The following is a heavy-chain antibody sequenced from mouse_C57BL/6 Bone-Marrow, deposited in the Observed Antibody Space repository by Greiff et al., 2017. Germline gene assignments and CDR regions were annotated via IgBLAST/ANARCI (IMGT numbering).Heavy chain of an antibody. Sequence: LQQPGAELVRRGSSVKLSCKASRYTFSSYWMDWVKQRAGQGLEWIGNIYPSDRETHYNQKFKDKATLTVDKSSTTAYMQISSLASEDAAVYYCARCKGLRAYYFDDCGQGPSLSGSS. CDR1: RYTFSSYW. CDR3: ARCKGLRAYYFDD. CDR2: IYPSDRET. J-gene: IGHJ2*03. V-gene: IGHV1-61*01. D-gene: IGHD2-2*01.